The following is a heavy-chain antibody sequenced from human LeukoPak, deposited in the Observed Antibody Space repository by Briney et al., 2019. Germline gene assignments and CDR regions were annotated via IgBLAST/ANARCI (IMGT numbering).Heavy chain of an antibody. V-gene: IGHV3-21*01. D-gene: IGHD2-15*01. CDR3: ARVYCSGGSCYSYFDY. CDR2: ISSRSDFL. Sequence: PGGSLRLSCAASGFIFSSYSMNWVRQAPGKGLEWVSSISSRSDFLYYADSVKGRFTISRDDARNSLYLQMDSLRAEDTAVYYCARVYCSGGSCYSYFDYWGQGTLVTVSS. J-gene: IGHJ4*02. CDR1: GFIFSSYS.